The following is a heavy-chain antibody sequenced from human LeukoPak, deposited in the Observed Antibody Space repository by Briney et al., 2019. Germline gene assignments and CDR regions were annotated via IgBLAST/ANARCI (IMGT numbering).Heavy chain of an antibody. CDR1: GFTFSDYY. V-gene: IGHV3-11*01. CDR2: ISSSGSTI. CDR3: ASPFYCSSTSCYPYYYYYMDV. Sequence: GGSLRLSCAASGFTFSDYYMSWIRQAPGKGLEWVSYISSSGSTIYYADSVKGRFTISRDNAKHSLYLQMNSLRAEDTAVYYCASPFYCSSTSCYPYYYYYMDVWGKGTTVTASS. J-gene: IGHJ6*03. D-gene: IGHD2-2*01.